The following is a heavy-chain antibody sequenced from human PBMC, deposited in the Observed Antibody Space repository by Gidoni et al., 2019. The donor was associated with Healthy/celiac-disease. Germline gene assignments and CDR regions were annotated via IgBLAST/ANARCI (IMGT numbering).Heavy chain of an antibody. J-gene: IGHJ3*02. CDR1: GFTFSSYG. CDR3: ARNYYDSSGYYLDAFDI. CDR2: IWYDGSTK. Sequence: QVQLVESGGGVVQPGRALRLSCAASGFTFSSYGMHWVRQAPGKGLEWVAVIWYDGSTKYYADSVKGRFTISRDNCKNTLYLKMNSLRAEDTAVYYCARNYYDSSGYYLDAFDIWGQGTMVTVSS. V-gene: IGHV3-33*01. D-gene: IGHD3-22*01.